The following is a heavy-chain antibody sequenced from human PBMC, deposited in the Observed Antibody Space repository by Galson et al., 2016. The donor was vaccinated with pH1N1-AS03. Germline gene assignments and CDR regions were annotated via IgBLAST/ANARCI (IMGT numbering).Heavy chain of an antibody. CDR3: ARDGQLWPHYYPLDV. V-gene: IGHV4-61*01. D-gene: IGHD3-22*01. Sequence: ETLSPTCSVSGAPITSGSHYWTWIRQLPGKGLEWIGYIYYSGTTKFNPSLATRVTMSVDRSKSQFSLNLMSVTAADTAVYYCARDGQLWPHYYPLDVWGQGTTVTVSS. CDR1: GAPITSGSHY. J-gene: IGHJ6*02. CDR2: IYYSGTT.